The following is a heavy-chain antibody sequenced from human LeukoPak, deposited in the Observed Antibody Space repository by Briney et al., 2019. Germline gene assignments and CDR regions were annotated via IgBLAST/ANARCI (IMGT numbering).Heavy chain of an antibody. V-gene: IGHV1-46*01. CDR1: GYTFTSYY. J-gene: IGHJ6*03. D-gene: IGHD3-3*01. CDR3: ARRSSRITIFGEVDYYYYMDV. Sequence: ASVKVSCKASGYTFTSYYMHWVRQAPGQGLEWMGIINPSGGSTSYAQKFQGRVTMTRDMSTSTVYMELSSLRSEDTAVYYCARRSSRITIFGEVDYYYYMDVWGKGTTVTVSS. CDR2: INPSGGST.